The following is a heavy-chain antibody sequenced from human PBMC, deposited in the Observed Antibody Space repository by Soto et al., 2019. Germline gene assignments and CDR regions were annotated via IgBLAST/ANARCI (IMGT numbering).Heavy chain of an antibody. D-gene: IGHD3-16*02. CDR1: GFTFSSYA. Sequence: EVQLLESGGGLVQPGGSLRLSCAASGFTFSSYAMSWVRQAPGKGLEWVSAISGSGGSTYYADSVKGRFTISRDNSKNTLYLQMNSRRAEDTAVYYCAKAPTDGGSYRRGDYWGQGTLVTVSS. CDR2: ISGSGGST. CDR3: AKAPTDGGSYRRGDY. J-gene: IGHJ4*02. V-gene: IGHV3-23*01.